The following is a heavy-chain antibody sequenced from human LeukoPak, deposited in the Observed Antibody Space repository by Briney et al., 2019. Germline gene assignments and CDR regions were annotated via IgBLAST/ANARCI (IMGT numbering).Heavy chain of an antibody. CDR1: GFTFSSYS. J-gene: IGHJ4*02. D-gene: IGHD5-24*01. CDR3: ARERDEGFDY. V-gene: IGHV3-21*01. Sequence: GGSLRLSCAASGFTFSSYSMNWVRQAPGKGLEWVSSFGTRSSSIYYADSVKGRFTISRDNARNSLYLQMNSLKAEDTAVYYCARERDEGFDYWGQGTLVTVSS. CDR2: FGTRSSSI.